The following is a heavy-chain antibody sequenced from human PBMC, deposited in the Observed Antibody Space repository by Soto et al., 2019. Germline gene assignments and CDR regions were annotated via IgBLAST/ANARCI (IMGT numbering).Heavy chain of an antibody. J-gene: IGHJ4*02. CDR2: INAGNGDT. CDR1: GISYTTYA. V-gene: IGHV1-3*01. CDR3: ARAISGYVT. D-gene: IGHD5-12*01. Sequence: VQLVQSGAEVKKPGASVRISCTASGISYTTYAIHWVRQAPGQGLEWMGWINAGNGDTRYSQRFQGRVTLTRDTSATTTYMDLSSLGSEDTSIYYCARAISGYVTWGQGTLVTVSS.